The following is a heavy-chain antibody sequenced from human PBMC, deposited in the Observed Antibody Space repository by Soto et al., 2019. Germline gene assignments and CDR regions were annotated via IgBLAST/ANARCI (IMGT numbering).Heavy chain of an antibody. J-gene: IGHJ4*02. CDR1: GYTFKIYG. V-gene: IGHV1-18*01. CDR2: INAYNGNT. CDR3: ARAIAGGYGHTTLDN. D-gene: IGHD5-18*01. Sequence: ASVKVSCKASGYTFKIYGISWVRQAPGQGLEWMAWINAYNGNTNYAQKFQGRVTMTTDTSTNTAYMELRSLRSDDTAVYYCARAIAGGYGHTTLDNWGQGTKGTVSS.